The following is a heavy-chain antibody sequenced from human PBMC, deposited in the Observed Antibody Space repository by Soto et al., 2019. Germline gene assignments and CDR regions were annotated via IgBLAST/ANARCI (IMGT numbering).Heavy chain of an antibody. CDR3: ASSLIVKNQWLPFYFDY. V-gene: IGHV1-69*01. D-gene: IGHD6-19*01. J-gene: IGHJ4*02. CDR1: GGTFSSYA. Sequence: QVQLVQSGAEVKKPGSSVKVSCKASGGTFSSYAISWVRQAPGQGLEWMGGIIPIFGTANYAQKFQGRVTITADESTRTAYMELSSLRSEDTAVYYCASSLIVKNQWLPFYFDYWGQGTLVTVSS. CDR2: IIPIFGTA.